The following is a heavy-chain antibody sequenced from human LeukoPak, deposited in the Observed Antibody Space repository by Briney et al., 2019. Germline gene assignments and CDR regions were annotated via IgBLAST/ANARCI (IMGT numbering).Heavy chain of an antibody. CDR2: INQDGSDK. V-gene: IGHV3-7*04. J-gene: IGHJ6*02. CDR1: GFNFRSYW. CDR3: ARDYYASNGVDV. D-gene: IGHD3-10*01. Sequence: RPGGSLRLSCAASGFNFRSYWMSWVRQAAGKGLEWVANINQDGSDKYYVDSVKGRFTISRDNAKNSLDLQMNSLRPEDTAVYYCARDYYASNGVDVWGQGTTVTVSS.